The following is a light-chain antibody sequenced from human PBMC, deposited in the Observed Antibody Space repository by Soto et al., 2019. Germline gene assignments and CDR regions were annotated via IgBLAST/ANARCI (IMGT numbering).Light chain of an antibody. CDR2: GAS. J-gene: IGKJ5*01. CDR1: QSVSSN. V-gene: IGKV3-15*01. CDR3: QQYYSYPIT. Sequence: EIVMTQSPATLSVSPGERATLSCRASQSVSSNLAWYQQKPGKAPRLLIYGASTRATGIPARFSGSGSGTDFTLTISCLQSEDFATYYCQQYYSYPITFGQGTRLEIK.